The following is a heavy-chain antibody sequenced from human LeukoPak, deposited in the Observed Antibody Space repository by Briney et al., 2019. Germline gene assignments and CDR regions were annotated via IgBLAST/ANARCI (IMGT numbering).Heavy chain of an antibody. CDR1: GGSISGHY. D-gene: IGHD3-16*01. CDR3: ARGSKGFAAS. CDR2: IYYSGST. J-gene: IGHJ5*02. Sequence: SETLSLTCTVSGGSISGHYWSWIRQPPGKGLEWIEYIYYSGSTNYNPSLKSRVTISVDTSKNQFSLKLSSVTAADTAVYYCARGSKGFAASWGQGTLVTVSS. V-gene: IGHV4-59*11.